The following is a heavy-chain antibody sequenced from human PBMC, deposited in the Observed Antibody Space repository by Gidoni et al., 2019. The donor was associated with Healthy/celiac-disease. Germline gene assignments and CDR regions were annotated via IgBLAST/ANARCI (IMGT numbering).Heavy chain of an antibody. CDR1: GFTFSSYA. V-gene: IGHV3-23*01. CDR3: RGRANDY. J-gene: IGHJ4*02. CDR2: ISGSGGSK. Sequence: VQLLASGGGSVQPGGSLSLFCAASGFTFSSYAMSWVRQAPGKGLEWISAISGSGGSKYYADSVKGRFTISRNNSKNTLYLQMNSLRAEDTAVYYCRGRANDYWGQGTLVTVSS. D-gene: IGHD2-15*01.